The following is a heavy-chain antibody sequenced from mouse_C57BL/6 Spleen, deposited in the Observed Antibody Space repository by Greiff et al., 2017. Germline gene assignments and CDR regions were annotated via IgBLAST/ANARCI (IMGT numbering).Heavy chain of an antibody. CDR2: ISSGSSTI. V-gene: IGHV5-17*01. J-gene: IGHJ3*01. Sequence: EVHLVESGGGLVKPGGSLKLSCAASGFTFSAYGMPWVRQAPEKGLEWVAYISSGSSTIYYADTVKGRFTISRDNAKNTLFLQMTSLRSEDTAMYYCARPNSSAWFAYWGQGTLVTVSA. CDR1: GFTFSAYG. CDR3: ARPNSSAWFAY. D-gene: IGHD3-1*01.